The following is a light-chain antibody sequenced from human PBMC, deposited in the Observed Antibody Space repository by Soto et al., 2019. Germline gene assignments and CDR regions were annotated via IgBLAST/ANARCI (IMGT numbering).Light chain of an antibody. CDR3: QQFGVSPT. J-gene: IGKJ4*01. Sequence: EIVLTQSPGTLSLSPGERATLSCRASQTITPTFLAWYQQKPGQAPRLLIYGASSSATDIPDRFSGSRSGTDFTVTISKLETEDFAVYYCQQFGVSPTFGGGTKVEIK. CDR2: GAS. CDR1: QTITPTF. V-gene: IGKV3-20*01.